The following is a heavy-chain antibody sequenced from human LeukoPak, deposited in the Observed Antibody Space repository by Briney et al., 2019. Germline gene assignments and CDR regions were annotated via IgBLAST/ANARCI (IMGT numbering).Heavy chain of an antibody. CDR3: AKPGRNSEYSYDPWYFVL. CDR1: GFTFSSYG. J-gene: IGHJ2*01. Sequence: GGSLRLSCAASGFTFSSYGMHSVRQAPGRGLEWVAIISYDGSNKYYADSVKGRFTISRDNSKNTLYLQMNSLRAEDTAVYYCAKPGRNSEYSYDPWYFVLWGRGTLVTVSS. V-gene: IGHV3-30*18. D-gene: IGHD5-18*01. CDR2: ISYDGSNK.